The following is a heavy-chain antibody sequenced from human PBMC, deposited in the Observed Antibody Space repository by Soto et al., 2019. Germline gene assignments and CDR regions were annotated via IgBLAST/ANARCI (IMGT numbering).Heavy chain of an antibody. V-gene: IGHV4-59*01. CDR2: IYYSGST. D-gene: IGHD5-18*01. CDR1: GGSISSYY. Sequence: PSETLSLTCTVSGGSISSYYWSWIRQPPGKGLEWIGYIYYSGSTNCNPSLKSRVTISVDTSKNQFSLKLSSVTAADTAVYYCASGLDSYGYKYYFDYWGQGTLVTVSS. J-gene: IGHJ4*02. CDR3: ASGLDSYGYKYYFDY.